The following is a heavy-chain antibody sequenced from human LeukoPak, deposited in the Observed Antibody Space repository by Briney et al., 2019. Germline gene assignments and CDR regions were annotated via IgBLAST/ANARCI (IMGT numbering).Heavy chain of an antibody. V-gene: IGHV3-33*01. CDR2: IWYDGSNK. CDR1: GFXFSSYG. D-gene: IGHD5-18*01. Sequence: GRSLRLSCAASGFXFSSYGIHWVRQAPGKGLEWVAVIWYDGSNKYYADSVKGRFTISRDNSKNTLYLQMNSLRAEDTAVYYCARDTAMVGGLFDYWGQGTLVTVSS. CDR3: ARDTAMVGGLFDY. J-gene: IGHJ4*02.